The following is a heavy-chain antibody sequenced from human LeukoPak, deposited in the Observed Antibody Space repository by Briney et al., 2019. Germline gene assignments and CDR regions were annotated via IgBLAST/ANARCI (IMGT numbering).Heavy chain of an antibody. J-gene: IGHJ4*02. Sequence: PGGSLRLSCAASGFTFDDYAMHWCRQAPGKGLEGVSLISWDGGSTYYADSVKGRVTISRDNSKNSLYLQMNSLRAEDTALYYCAKDTRPYYYDSSGYYFDYWGQGTLVTVSS. V-gene: IGHV3-43D*03. CDR3: AKDTRPYYYDSSGYYFDY. CDR2: ISWDGGST. CDR1: GFTFDDYA. D-gene: IGHD3-22*01.